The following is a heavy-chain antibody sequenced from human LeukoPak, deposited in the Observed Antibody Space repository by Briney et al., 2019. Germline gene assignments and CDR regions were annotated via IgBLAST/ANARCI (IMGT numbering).Heavy chain of an antibody. D-gene: IGHD2/OR15-2a*01. CDR2: IANNGNA. Sequence: PSETLSLTCSVSGDSISSSSWTWIRQSPGKGLESLGHIANNGNAKYNSSFEGRVTMSVDTSKSQFSLTLSSVTAADTAVYYCARRIFSAQFRPLLYSYMDVWGKGTAVIVSS. CDR1: GDSISSSS. J-gene: IGHJ6*03. V-gene: IGHV4-59*08. CDR3: ARRIFSAQFRPLLYSYMDV.